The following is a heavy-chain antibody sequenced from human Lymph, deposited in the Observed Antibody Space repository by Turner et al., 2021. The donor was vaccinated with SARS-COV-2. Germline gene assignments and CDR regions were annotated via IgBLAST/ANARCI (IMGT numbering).Heavy chain of an antibody. CDR3: ARGRLDSFGGGYYSWFDP. D-gene: IGHD1-26*01. Sequence: QVQLVQSGAEVKKPASSVKVSCKASGGTFSSYAINWVRQAPGQGLECMGRIIPILGRANYAQKFQGRVTITADKSTSTAYMELSSLRSEDTAVYYCARGRLDSFGGGYYSWFDPWGQGTLVTVSS. V-gene: IGHV1-69*04. CDR2: IIPILGRA. CDR1: GGTFSSYA. J-gene: IGHJ5*02.